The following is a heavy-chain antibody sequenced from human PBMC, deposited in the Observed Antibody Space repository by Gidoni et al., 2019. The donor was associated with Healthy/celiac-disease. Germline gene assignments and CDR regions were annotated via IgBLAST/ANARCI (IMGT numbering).Heavy chain of an antibody. D-gene: IGHD6-13*01. J-gene: IGHJ6*02. CDR3: ARDPHKYSSSYYYYYYYGMDV. CDR2: IIPSFGTA. CDR1: GGPFRSYA. V-gene: IGHV1-69*01. Sequence: QVQLVQSGAEVKKPGSSVQVSCKASGGPFRSYAISWLRQAPGQGLEWMGGIIPSFGTANYAQKFQGRVTITADESTSTAYMELSSLRSEDTAVYYCARDPHKYSSSYYYYYYYGMDVWGQGTTVTVSS.